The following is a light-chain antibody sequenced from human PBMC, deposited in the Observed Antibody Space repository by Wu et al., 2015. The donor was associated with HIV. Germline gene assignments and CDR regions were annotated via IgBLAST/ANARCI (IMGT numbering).Light chain of an antibody. Sequence: EIVLTQSPVTLSVSPGDRATLSCRTSQSVNSNLAWYQQRPGQAPRLLIYDVSTRATGIPARFSGSGSGTEFTLTISSMQSEDVAVYYCQQFXDWPTWTFGQGTKVEIK. V-gene: IGKV3-15*01. J-gene: IGKJ1*01. CDR2: DVS. CDR1: QSVNSN. CDR3: QQFXDWPTWT.